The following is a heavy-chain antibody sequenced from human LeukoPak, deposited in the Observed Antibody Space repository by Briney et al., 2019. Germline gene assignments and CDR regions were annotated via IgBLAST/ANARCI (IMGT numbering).Heavy chain of an antibody. CDR2: IIPIFGTA. D-gene: IGHD6-13*01. V-gene: IGHV1-69*13. CDR1: GCTFSSYA. J-gene: IGHJ4*02. Sequence: SVKVSCKASGCTFSSYAISWVRQAPGQGLEWMGGIIPIFGTANYAQKFQGRVTITADESTSTAYMELSSLRSEDTAVYYCGRGRYSSSWYQYWGQGTLVTVSS. CDR3: GRGRYSSSWYQY.